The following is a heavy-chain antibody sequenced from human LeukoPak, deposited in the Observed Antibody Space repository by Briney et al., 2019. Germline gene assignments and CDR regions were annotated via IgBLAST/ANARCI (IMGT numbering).Heavy chain of an antibody. Sequence: GGSLRLSCAASGITFSSYGMRWARQAPGKGLVWVSSLSSTGGTTYHADSVKGRFTIYRENSKNTLYLQMHSLRAEDTAIYYCAKNGDRGAYCTGGTCYPYFYYYMDVWGKGTTVTI. V-gene: IGHV3-23*01. CDR1: GITFSSYG. CDR3: AKNGDRGAYCTGGTCYPYFYYYMDV. J-gene: IGHJ6*03. CDR2: LSSTGGTT. D-gene: IGHD2-15*01.